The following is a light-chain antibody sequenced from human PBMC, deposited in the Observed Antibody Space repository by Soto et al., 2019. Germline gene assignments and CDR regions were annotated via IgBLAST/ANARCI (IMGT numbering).Light chain of an antibody. CDR2: ANN. CDR1: SSNIGAGSD. J-gene: IGLJ1*01. V-gene: IGLV1-40*01. Sequence: QSVLTQPPSVSGAPGQGVTISCTGSSSNIGAGSDVHWYQQFPGTAPKLLIFANNIRPSGVPDRFSGSKSGTSASLAITGLQAEDEADYYCQSYDSSLSGYVFGTGTKVTVL. CDR3: QSYDSSLSGYV.